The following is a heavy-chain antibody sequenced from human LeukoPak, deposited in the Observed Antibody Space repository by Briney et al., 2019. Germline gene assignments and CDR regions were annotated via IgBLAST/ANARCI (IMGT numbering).Heavy chain of an antibody. CDR3: EGSSYPFDY. Sequence: PGGSLRLSCAASGFTFSSYSMNWVRQAPGKGLEWVSFLSGSSTFIHYADSVKGRFTISRDNAKNSLYLEMNSLRVEDTAVYYCEGSSYPFDYWGQGTLVTVSS. J-gene: IGHJ4*02. CDR2: LSGSSTFI. CDR1: GFTFSSYS. D-gene: IGHD6-6*01. V-gene: IGHV3-21*01.